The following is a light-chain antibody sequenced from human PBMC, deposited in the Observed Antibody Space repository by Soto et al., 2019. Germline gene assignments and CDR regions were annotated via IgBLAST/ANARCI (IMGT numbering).Light chain of an antibody. Sequence: DIVLTQSPDSLAVSLGEKATIKCKSSQSVLYSSNSKNYLAWYQQKPGQPPKLLIDWASMRESGVPDRFSGSGSGTDFTLTISSLQAEDVAVYYCQQYHSTPQTFGQGTKVEIK. CDR2: WAS. V-gene: IGKV4-1*01. CDR1: QSVLYSSNSKNY. CDR3: QQYHSTPQT. J-gene: IGKJ1*01.